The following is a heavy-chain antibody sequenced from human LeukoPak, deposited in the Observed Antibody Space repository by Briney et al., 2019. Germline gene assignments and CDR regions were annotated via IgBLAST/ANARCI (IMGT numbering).Heavy chain of an antibody. D-gene: IGHD2-2*01. CDR3: TYSSTSSPLYYYYGMDV. V-gene: IGHV1-18*01. J-gene: IGHJ6*02. CDR1: GYTFTSYG. Sequence: ASVKLSCKASGYTFTSYGISWVRQAPGQGLEWMGCISTYNGNTNYAQKLQVRVTMTTDTSTSTAYMDVRSLRSDDTAVYYCTYSSTSSPLYYYYGMDVWGQGTTVTVSS. CDR2: ISTYNGNT.